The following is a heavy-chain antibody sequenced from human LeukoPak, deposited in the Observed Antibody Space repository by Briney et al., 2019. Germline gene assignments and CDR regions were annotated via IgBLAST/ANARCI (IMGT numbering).Heavy chain of an antibody. Sequence: ASVKASCKVSGYTLTELSMHWVRQAPGKGLEWMGGFDPEDGETIYAQKFQGRVTMTEDTSTDTAYMELSSLRSEDTAVYYCATDRAGGYLFDYWGQGTLVTVSS. CDR2: FDPEDGET. D-gene: IGHD2-15*01. CDR3: ATDRAGGYLFDY. J-gene: IGHJ4*02. V-gene: IGHV1-24*01. CDR1: GYTLTELS.